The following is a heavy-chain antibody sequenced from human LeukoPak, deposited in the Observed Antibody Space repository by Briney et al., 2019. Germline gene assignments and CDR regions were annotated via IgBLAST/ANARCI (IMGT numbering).Heavy chain of an antibody. V-gene: IGHV3-30*04. CDR3: ARDWPPLDY. CDR2: MSYDVRHI. CDR1: GFTFSTFA. Sequence: GGSLRLSCAASGFTFSTFAMHWVRQAPRKGLEWVALMSYDVRHIYYADSVKGRFTISRDNSQNTLFLQMNSLRDEDTALYYCARDWPPLDYWGQGTLVTVSS. J-gene: IGHJ4*02.